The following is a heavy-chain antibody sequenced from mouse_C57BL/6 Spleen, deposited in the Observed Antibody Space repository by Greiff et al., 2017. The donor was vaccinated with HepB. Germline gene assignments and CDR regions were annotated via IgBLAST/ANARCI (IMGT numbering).Heavy chain of an antibody. CDR2: IDPENGDT. V-gene: IGHV14-4*01. CDR1: GFNIKDDY. J-gene: IGHJ2*01. CDR3: TTNYGSSWGY. D-gene: IGHD1-1*01. Sequence: EVQLQQSGAELVRPGASVKLTCTASGFNIKDDYMHWMKQRPEQGLEWIGWIDPENGDTEYASKFQGKATITADTSSNTAYLQLSSLTSEDTAVYYCTTNYGSSWGYWGQGTTLTVSS.